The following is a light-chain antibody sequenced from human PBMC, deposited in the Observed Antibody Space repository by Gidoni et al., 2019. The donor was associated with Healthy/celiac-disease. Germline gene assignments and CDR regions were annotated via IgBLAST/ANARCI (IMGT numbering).Light chain of an antibody. Sequence: IQLTQSPSSLSASVGDRVTIPCRARQGISSYLAWSQQKPGKAPKPLIYAASTLQSGVPSRFSGSGAGPDFTLTISSLHPEDFATYYCQQLNSYPRTFGQGTKVEIQ. V-gene: IGKV1-9*01. CDR2: AAS. J-gene: IGKJ1*01. CDR1: QGISSY. CDR3: QQLNSYPRT.